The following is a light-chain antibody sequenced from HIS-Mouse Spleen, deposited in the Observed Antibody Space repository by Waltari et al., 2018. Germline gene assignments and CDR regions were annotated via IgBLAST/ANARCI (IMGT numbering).Light chain of an antibody. Sequence: SYELTQPPSVSVSPGQTARITCSGDALPKKYAYWYQQKSGQAPVLVIYEESKRPTAVPERCSGSSSGTMATLTISCDQVEDEADYYCYSTDSSCNHRVLGGGTKLTVL. J-gene: IGLJ2*01. CDR1: ALPKKY. CDR2: EES. V-gene: IGLV3-10*01. CDR3: YSTDSSCNHRV.